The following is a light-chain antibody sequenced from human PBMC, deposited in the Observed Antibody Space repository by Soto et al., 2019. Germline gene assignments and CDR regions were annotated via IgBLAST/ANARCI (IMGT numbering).Light chain of an antibody. J-gene: IGKJ5*01. Sequence: DTVMNQSPLSLPVTLGQPASISCRSSQSLVYSDGNTYLSWFHQRPGQSPRRLIYQVSKRDSGVPDRFSGSGSGTDFTLKISRVEAEDVGVYYCMESIHWPTFGQGTRLEIK. CDR1: QSLVYSDGNTY. CDR2: QVS. V-gene: IGKV2-30*01. CDR3: MESIHWPT.